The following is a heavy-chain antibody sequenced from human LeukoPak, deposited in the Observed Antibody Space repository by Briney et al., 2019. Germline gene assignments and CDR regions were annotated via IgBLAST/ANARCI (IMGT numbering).Heavy chain of an antibody. Sequence: PSETLSLTCAVSGYSISSGYYWGWIRQPPGKGLEWIGSIYHSGSTYYNPSLKSRVTISVDTSKNQFSLKLSSVTAADTAVYYCARTLYDILTGNPFDYWGQGTLVTVSS. D-gene: IGHD3-9*01. V-gene: IGHV4-38-2*01. J-gene: IGHJ4*02. CDR2: IYHSGST. CDR3: ARTLYDILTGNPFDY. CDR1: GYSISSGYY.